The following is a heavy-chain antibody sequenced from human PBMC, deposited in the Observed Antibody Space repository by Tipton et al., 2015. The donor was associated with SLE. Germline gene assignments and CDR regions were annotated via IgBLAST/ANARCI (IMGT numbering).Heavy chain of an antibody. CDR2: ISGYNGNT. Sequence: QVQLVQSGGEVTKPGASVKVSCKTSGYTFTSYAITWVRQAPGEGLEWMGWISGYNGNTNYAQKFQGRVTMTTDTSSSIVYMELSSLRSDDTAVYYCARELGLYGSMSRGPGAYWGQGTLVTVSS. D-gene: IGHD3-10*01. CDR3: ARELGLYGSMSRGPGAY. J-gene: IGHJ4*02. CDR1: GYTFTSYA. V-gene: IGHV1-18*01.